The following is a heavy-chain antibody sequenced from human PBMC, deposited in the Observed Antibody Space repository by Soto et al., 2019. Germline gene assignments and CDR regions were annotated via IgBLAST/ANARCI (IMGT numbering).Heavy chain of an antibody. D-gene: IGHD3-16*01. CDR3: ARGGYYDNSWGKLSHYG. CDR1: GYTFIRYG. V-gene: IGHV1-18*01. CDR2: ISPYNDYT. J-gene: IGHJ6*01. Sequence: QVQLAQSANEVKKPGASVRVSCKAAGYTFIRYGIAWVRQAPGQGLEWMGWISPYNDYTVYAQKFQGRVSMTADTSTRTVYMNLRGLKSDDTAVYYCARGGYYDNSWGKLSHYG.